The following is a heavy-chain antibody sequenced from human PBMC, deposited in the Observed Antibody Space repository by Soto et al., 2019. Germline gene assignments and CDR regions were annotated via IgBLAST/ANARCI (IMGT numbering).Heavy chain of an antibody. CDR1: GDSVSSNSAA. D-gene: IGHD6-6*01. CDR2: TYYRSKWYN. V-gene: IGHV6-1*01. Sequence: KQSPTLSLTCAISGDSVSSNSAAWNWIRQSPSRGLEWLGRTYYRSKWYNDYAVSVKSRITINPDTSKNQFSLQLNSVTPEDTAVYYCARGQYSSSSVGNYYYYYMDVWGKGTTVTVSS. CDR3: ARGQYSSSSVGNYYYYYMDV. J-gene: IGHJ6*03.